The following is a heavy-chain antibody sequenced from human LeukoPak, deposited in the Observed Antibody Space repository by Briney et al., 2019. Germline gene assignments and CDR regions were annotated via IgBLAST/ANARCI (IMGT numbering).Heavy chain of an antibody. V-gene: IGHV4-39*07. CDR2: VYYNGNR. J-gene: IGHJ5*02. CDR1: GDSINSGDYY. Sequence: PSETLSLTCSVSGDSINSGDYYWGWIRQPPGKGLEWIGSVYYNGNRYYKPSLKSRVTMSIDTSANQFSLKLSSVTAADTAVYYCARGLIVVVVADTSQWFDPWGQGTLVTVSS. CDR3: ARGLIVVVVADTSQWFDP. D-gene: IGHD2-15*01.